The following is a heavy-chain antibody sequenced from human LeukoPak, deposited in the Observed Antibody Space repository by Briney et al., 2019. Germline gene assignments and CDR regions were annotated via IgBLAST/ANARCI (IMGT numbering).Heavy chain of an antibody. V-gene: IGHV1-46*01. Sequence: WASVKVSCKASGYTFTSYYMHWVRQAPGQGLEWMGIINPNRGSTSYAQKFQGRVTMTRDMSTSTVYMELSSLRSEDTAIYYCATGSHVRVYDSSAYYGHYWGQGTLVTVSS. J-gene: IGHJ4*02. CDR2: INPNRGST. D-gene: IGHD3-22*01. CDR3: ATGSHVRVYDSSAYYGHY. CDR1: GYTFTSYY.